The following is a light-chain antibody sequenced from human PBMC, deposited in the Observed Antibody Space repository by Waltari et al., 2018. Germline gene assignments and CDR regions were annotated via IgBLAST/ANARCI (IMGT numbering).Light chain of an antibody. CDR2: EAS. Sequence: IVLTQSPATLSLSPVERATLTCSASQSVRSCLAWYQQQPGQAPRPLIYEASKRATVSPARCSSGGSGTDVTLTINSREPEDFAVYYCQQRSNWRPLTFGGGTKVEIK. CDR3: QQRSNWRPLT. CDR1: QSVRSC. V-gene: IGKV3-11*01. J-gene: IGKJ4*01.